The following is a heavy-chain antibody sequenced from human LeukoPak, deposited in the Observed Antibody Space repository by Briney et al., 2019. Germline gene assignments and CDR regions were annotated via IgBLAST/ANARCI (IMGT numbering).Heavy chain of an antibody. CDR2: IRYDGSNK. V-gene: IGHV3-30*02. Sequence: GGSLRLSCAASGFTFSSYGMHWVRQAPGKGLEWVAFIRYDGSNKYYADSVKGRFTISRDNSKNTLYLQMNSLRAEDTAVYYCARVGGSGSLDYYYFDYWGQGTLVTVSS. CDR3: ARVGGSGSLDYYYFDY. D-gene: IGHD3-10*01. J-gene: IGHJ4*02. CDR1: GFTFSSYG.